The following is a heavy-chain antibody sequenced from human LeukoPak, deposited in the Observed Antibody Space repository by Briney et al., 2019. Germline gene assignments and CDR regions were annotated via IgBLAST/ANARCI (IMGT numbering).Heavy chain of an antibody. J-gene: IGHJ4*02. CDR1: GFTFEDHV. CDR2: ISSSSSYI. D-gene: IGHD2-8*01. CDR3: ARNGLLSFDY. Sequence: SGRSLRLSCAASGFTFEDHVMHWVRQAPGKGLEWVSSISSSSSYIYYADSVKGRFTISRDNAKNSLYLQMNSLRAEDTAVYYCARNGLLSFDYWGQGTLVTVSS. V-gene: IGHV3-21*01.